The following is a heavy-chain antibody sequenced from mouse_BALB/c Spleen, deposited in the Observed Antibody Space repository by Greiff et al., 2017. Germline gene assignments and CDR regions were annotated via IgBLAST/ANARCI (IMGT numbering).Heavy chain of an antibody. CDR2: IYPYNGGT. CDR3: ARSGTWDAMDY. V-gene: IGHV1S29*02. D-gene: IGHD4-1*01. J-gene: IGHJ4*01. CDR1: GYTFTDYN. Sequence: VHVKQSGPELVKPGASVKISCKASGYTFTDYNMHWVKQSHGKSLEWIGYIYPYNGGTGYNQKFKSKATLTVDNSSSTAYMELRSLTSEDSAVYYCARSGTWDAMDYWGQGTSVTVSS.